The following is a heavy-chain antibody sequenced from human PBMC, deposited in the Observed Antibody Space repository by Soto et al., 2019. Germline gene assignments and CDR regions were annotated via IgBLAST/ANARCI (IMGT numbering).Heavy chain of an antibody. CDR1: GGSFSGYY. Sequence: SETLSLTCAVYGGSFSGYYWSWIRQPPGKGLEWIGEINHSGSTNYNPSLKSRVTISVDTSKNQFSLKLSSVTAADTAVYYCAGGLTPSLIDYWGQGTLVTVSS. V-gene: IGHV4-34*01. CDR3: AGGLTPSLIDY. J-gene: IGHJ4*02. D-gene: IGHD3-9*01. CDR2: INHSGST.